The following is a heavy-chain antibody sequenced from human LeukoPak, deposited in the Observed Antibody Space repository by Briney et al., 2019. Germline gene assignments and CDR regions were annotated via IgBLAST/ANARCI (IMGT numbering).Heavy chain of an antibody. CDR2: IYYSGST. V-gene: IGHV4-39*01. Sequence: SETLSLTCTVSGGSISSSSYYWGWIRQPPGKGLEWIGSIYYSGSTYYNPSLKSRVTISVDTSKNQFFLKLSSVTAADTALYYCVRHPSAGGGDFYGMDVWGQGTTVTVSS. D-gene: IGHD2-8*02. J-gene: IGHJ6*02. CDR1: GGSISSSSYY. CDR3: VRHPSAGGGDFYGMDV.